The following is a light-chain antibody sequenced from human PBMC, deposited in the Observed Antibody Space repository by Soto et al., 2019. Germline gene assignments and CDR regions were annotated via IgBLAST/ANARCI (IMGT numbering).Light chain of an antibody. V-gene: IGLV2-8*01. CDR3: SSYAGSNNVI. J-gene: IGLJ2*01. Sequence: QSVLTQPPSASGSPGQSVTISCTGTSSDVGGYNFVSWYQQHPGKAPKLMIFEVSKRPSGVPDRFSGSKSDNTASPTVSGLQAEDEADYYCSSYAGSNNVIFGAGTKVTVL. CDR1: SSDVGGYNF. CDR2: EVS.